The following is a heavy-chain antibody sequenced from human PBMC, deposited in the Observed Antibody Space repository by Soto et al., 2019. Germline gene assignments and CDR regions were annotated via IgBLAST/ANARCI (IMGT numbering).Heavy chain of an antibody. V-gene: IGHV1-8*01. D-gene: IGHD3-10*01. CDR1: GDTFTTCD. CDR2: INPNSGNI. J-gene: IGHJ4*02. CDR3: ARGRASGSYYLLDY. Sequence: ASVKVSCKPSGDTFTTCDMNWGRRATGHGLEWMGWINPNSGNIGYAQRFQGRVTMTRDTAIRTAYMEVSSLRSDDTAVYYCARGRASGSYYLLDYWGQGTLVTVSS.